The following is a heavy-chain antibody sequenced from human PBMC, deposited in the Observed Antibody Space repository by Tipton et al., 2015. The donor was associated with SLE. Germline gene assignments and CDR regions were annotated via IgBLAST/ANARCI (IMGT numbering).Heavy chain of an antibody. V-gene: IGHV4-34*01. Sequence: LRLSCAVYGGSFSGYYWSWIRQPPGKGLEWIGEINHSGSTNYNPSLKSRVTISVDTSKNQFSLKLSSVTAADTAVYYCARLQAARTIWGQGTMVTVSS. J-gene: IGHJ3*02. CDR3: ARLQAARTI. CDR2: INHSGST. CDR1: GGSFSGYY. D-gene: IGHD6-6*01.